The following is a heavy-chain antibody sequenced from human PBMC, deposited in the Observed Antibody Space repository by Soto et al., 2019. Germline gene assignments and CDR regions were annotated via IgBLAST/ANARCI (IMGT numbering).Heavy chain of an antibody. D-gene: IGHD3-22*01. V-gene: IGHV1-24*01. Sequence: ASVKVSCKASGYTLTELSMHWVRQAPGKGLEWMGGFDPEDGETIYAQKFQGRVTMTEDTSTDTAYMELSSLRSEDTAVYYCATNYYDSSGSGFTLDYWGQGTLVTVSS. CDR2: FDPEDGET. CDR1: GYTLTELS. J-gene: IGHJ4*02. CDR3: ATNYYDSSGSGFTLDY.